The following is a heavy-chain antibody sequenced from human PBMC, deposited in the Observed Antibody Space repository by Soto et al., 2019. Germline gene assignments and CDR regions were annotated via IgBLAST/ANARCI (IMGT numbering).Heavy chain of an antibody. Sequence: QVQLQESGPGLVKPSQTLSLSCTVSGDSFSGGDYYWSWIRQPPGKGLEWIGYIFYSGSTSYNPPLKSRITISRDTSKSQFSLKLRSVTAADTAVYYWARGGGYYYGRSGYHFDLWGQGTLVTVSS. V-gene: IGHV4-30-4*01. CDR3: ARGGGYYYGRSGYHFDL. CDR1: GDSFSGGDYY. CDR2: IFYSGST. D-gene: IGHD3-22*01. J-gene: IGHJ4*02.